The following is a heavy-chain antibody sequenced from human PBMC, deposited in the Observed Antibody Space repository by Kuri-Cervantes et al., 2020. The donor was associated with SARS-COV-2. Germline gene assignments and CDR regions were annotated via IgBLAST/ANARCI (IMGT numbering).Heavy chain of an antibody. CDR2: IYSGGSST. V-gene: IGHV3-23*03. J-gene: IGHJ4*02. CDR3: ARQSGGFLEWTSPSPFDY. D-gene: IGHD3-3*01. CDR1: GFTFSNAW. Sequence: GESLKISCAASGFTFSNAWMSWVRQAPGKGLEWVSVIYSGGSSTYYADSVKGRFTISRDNAKNSLYLQMNSLRAEDTAVYYCARQSGGFLEWTSPSPFDYWGQGTLVTVSS.